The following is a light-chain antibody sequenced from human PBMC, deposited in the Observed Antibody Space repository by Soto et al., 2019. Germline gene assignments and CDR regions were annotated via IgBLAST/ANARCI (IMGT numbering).Light chain of an antibody. CDR2: DVS. J-gene: IGLJ3*02. V-gene: IGLV2-14*01. CDR1: SSDVGGYNY. Sequence: QSALTQPASVSGSPGQSITISCTGTSSDVGGYNYVSWYQQHPGKAPKLLIYDVSNRPSVVSNRFSGSKSGNTASLTISGLQAEDEADHYCNSYTSSSNLVFGGGTQLTVL. CDR3: NSYTSSSNLV.